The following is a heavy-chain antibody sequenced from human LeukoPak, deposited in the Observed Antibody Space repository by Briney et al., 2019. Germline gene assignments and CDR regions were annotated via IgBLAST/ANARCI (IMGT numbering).Heavy chain of an antibody. CDR2: ISYDENNK. D-gene: IGHD7-27*01. CDR1: GFTFSSYG. CDR3: AKDLLTGNDAFDI. Sequence: PGGSQRLSCAASGFTFSSYGMHWVRQAPGKGLEGVAGISYDENNKYYAASVKGRFTISRDNFKNALYLQMNSLRAEDTAVYYCAKDLLTGNDAFDIWGQGTMVTVSS. J-gene: IGHJ3*02. V-gene: IGHV3-30*18.